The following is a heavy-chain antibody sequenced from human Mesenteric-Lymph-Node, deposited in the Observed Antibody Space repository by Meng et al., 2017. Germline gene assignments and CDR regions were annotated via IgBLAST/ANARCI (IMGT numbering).Heavy chain of an antibody. Sequence: GGSLRLSCAASGFTFSSYGMHWVRQAPGKGLEWVAVIWYDGSNKYYADSVKGRFTISRDNSKNTLYLQMNSLRAEDTAVYYCGGQAWAAEYYYYGMDVWGQGTTVTVSS. V-gene: IGHV3-33*01. CDR1: GFTFSSYG. J-gene: IGHJ6*02. CDR3: GGQAWAAEYYYYGMDV. D-gene: IGHD6-13*01. CDR2: IWYDGSNK.